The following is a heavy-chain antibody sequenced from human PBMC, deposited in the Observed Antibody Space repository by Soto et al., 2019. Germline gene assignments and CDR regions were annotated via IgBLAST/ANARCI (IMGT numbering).Heavy chain of an antibody. Sequence: GGSLRLSCAASGFTFSTYWMDWVRQTPGKGLEWVANINQDGSEKNYVDSVKGRFTIYRDNAKNSLYLQMSSLTAEDSALYYCSRSLDSWGQGTLVTVSS. CDR3: SRSLDS. V-gene: IGHV3-7*01. CDR2: INQDGSEK. CDR1: GFTFSTYW. J-gene: IGHJ4*02.